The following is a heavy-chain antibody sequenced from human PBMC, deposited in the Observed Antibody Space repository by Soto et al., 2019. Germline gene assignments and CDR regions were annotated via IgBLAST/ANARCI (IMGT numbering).Heavy chain of an antibody. CDR2: ISHDGSEK. Sequence: QVQLVESGGGVVQPGDSLRLSCAASGFMFSGYGMHWIRQAPGKGLEWVAVISHDGSEKYYGDSVKGRCTVSRDNSNNTLFLQIDSLRAEDTAVYHCAKLVGGVKAIGAPGDWLDPWGQGTLVTVSS. CDR1: GFMFSGYG. CDR3: AKLVGGVKAIGAPGDWLDP. J-gene: IGHJ5*02. V-gene: IGHV3-30*18. D-gene: IGHD3-3*01.